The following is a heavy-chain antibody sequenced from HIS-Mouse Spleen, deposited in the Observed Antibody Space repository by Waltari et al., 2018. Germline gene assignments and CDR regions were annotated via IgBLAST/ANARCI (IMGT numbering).Heavy chain of an antibody. CDR1: GYTFTSYD. V-gene: IGHV1-8*01. D-gene: IGHD4-4*01. J-gene: IGHJ4*02. Sequence: QVQLVQSGAEVKKPGASVKVSCKASGYTFTSYDINWVRQATGQGLEWMGRMNPNSGNTGYAQKFQGRVTMTRKTSISTAYMELSSLRSEDTAVYYCARGHDYSNYFDYWGQGTLVTVSS. CDR3: ARGHDYSNYFDY. CDR2: MNPNSGNT.